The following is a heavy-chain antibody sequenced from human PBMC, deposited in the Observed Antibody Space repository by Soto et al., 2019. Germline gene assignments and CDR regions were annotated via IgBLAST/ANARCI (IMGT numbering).Heavy chain of an antibody. CDR1: GFTFSHYG. CDR2: ISYDGSNK. J-gene: IGHJ4*02. CDR3: ASYSGNYQGPIDY. D-gene: IGHD1-26*01. V-gene: IGHV3-30*03. Sequence: QVQLVESGGGVVQPGRSLRRSCAASGFTFSHYGIHWVRQAPGKGLEWLAVISYDGSNKHYADSVKGRFTVSRDNSKNTLYLQMNRLRAEDTAVYFCASYSGNYQGPIDYWGQGTLVTVSS.